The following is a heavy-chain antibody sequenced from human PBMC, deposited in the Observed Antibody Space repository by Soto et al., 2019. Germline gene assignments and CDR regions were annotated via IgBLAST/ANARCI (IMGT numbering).Heavy chain of an antibody. CDR3: AAKDRSGYYYAY. V-gene: IGHV4-34*01. D-gene: IGHD3-22*01. CDR2: INHSGST. J-gene: IGHJ4*02. CDR1: GGSFSYYY. Sequence: SETLSLTCAVYGGSFSYYYWSWIRQPPGRGLEWIGEINHSGSTNYNPSLKSRVVVSVDTSKNQFSLKLTSVTAADTAVYYCAAKDRSGYYYAYWGQGTLVTVSS.